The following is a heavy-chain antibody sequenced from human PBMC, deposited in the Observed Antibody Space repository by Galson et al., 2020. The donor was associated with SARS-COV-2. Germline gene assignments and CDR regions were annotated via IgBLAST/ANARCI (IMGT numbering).Heavy chain of an antibody. D-gene: IGHD2-2*01. CDR2: ISYDGSNK. Sequence: GGSLRLSCAASGFTFSSYAMHWVRQAPGKGLEWVAVISYDGSNKYYADSVKGRFTISRDNSKNTLYLQMNSLRAEDTAVYYCASTRGQYHLLSFGMDVWGQGTTVTVSS. CDR3: ASTRGQYHLLSFGMDV. CDR1: GFTFSSYA. J-gene: IGHJ6*02. V-gene: IGHV3-30*04.